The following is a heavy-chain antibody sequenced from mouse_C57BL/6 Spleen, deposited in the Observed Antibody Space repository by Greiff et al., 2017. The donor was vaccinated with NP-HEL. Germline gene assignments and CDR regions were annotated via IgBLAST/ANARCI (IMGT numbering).Heavy chain of an antibody. V-gene: IGHV1-61*01. CDR2: IYPSDSAT. CDR3: ARANSRFAY. J-gene: IGHJ3*01. CDR1: GYTFTSYW. D-gene: IGHD4-1*01. Sequence: QVQLQQPGAELVRPGSSVKLSCKASGYTFTSYWMDWVKQRPGQGLEWIGNIYPSDSATHYNQKFKDKATLTVDKSSSTAYMQLSSLTSEDSAVYYCARANSRFAYWGQGTLVTVSA.